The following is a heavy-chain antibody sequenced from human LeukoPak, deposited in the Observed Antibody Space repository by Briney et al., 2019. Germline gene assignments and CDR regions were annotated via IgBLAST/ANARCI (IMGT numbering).Heavy chain of an antibody. J-gene: IGHJ2*01. D-gene: IGHD6-13*01. V-gene: IGHV4-31*03. CDR3: ARDSNWVAAEFWYFDL. CDR2: IYRRGST. Sequence: PSETLSLTCTLSGGALRSGGYYWHWIRQFPGKGLEWIGCIYRRGSTTYNPSLTSRITMSVDTSKNQFSLKLTSVTAADTAVYYCARDSNWVAAEFWYFDLWGRGTLVTVSS. CDR1: GGALRSGGYY.